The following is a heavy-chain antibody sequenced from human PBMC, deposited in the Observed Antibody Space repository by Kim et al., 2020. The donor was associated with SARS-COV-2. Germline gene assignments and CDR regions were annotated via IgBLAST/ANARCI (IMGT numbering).Heavy chain of an antibody. CDR3: AKEAHEGSAAGPGDFDY. CDR1: GFTFSSYA. Sequence: GGSLRLSCAASGFTFSSYAMHWVRQAPGKGLEWVAVIWYDGSNKYYADSVKGRFTISRDNSKNTLYLQMNSLRAEDTAVYYCAKEAHEGSAAGPGDFDYWGQGTLVTVSS. CDR2: IWYDGSNK. V-gene: IGHV3-33*06. J-gene: IGHJ4*02. D-gene: IGHD6-13*01.